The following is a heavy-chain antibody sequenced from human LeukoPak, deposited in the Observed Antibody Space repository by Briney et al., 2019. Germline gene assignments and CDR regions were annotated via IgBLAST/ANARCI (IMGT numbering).Heavy chain of an antibody. V-gene: IGHV1-69*05. J-gene: IGHJ6*03. Sequence: ASVKVSCKASGGTFSSYAISWVRQAPGQGLEWMGGIIPIFGTANYAQKFQGRVTITTDESTSTAYMELSSLRSGDTAVYYCARERGRFLEWPHYYYYMDVWGKGTTVTVSS. CDR2: IIPIFGTA. CDR1: GGTFSSYA. D-gene: IGHD3-3*01. CDR3: ARERGRFLEWPHYYYYMDV.